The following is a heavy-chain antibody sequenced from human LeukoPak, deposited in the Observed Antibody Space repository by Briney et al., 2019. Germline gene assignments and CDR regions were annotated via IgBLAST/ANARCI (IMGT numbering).Heavy chain of an antibody. D-gene: IGHD3-3*01. J-gene: IGHJ6*02. CDR2: IYTSGST. Sequence: HPSETLSLTCTVSGGAISSYYWSWIRQPAGKGLEWIGRIYTSGSTNYNPSLKSRVTMSVDTSKNQFSLKLSSVTAADTAVYYCARDGFLEWLPRIYYYGMDVWGQGTTVTVSS. V-gene: IGHV4-4*07. CDR1: GGAISSYY. CDR3: ARDGFLEWLPRIYYYGMDV.